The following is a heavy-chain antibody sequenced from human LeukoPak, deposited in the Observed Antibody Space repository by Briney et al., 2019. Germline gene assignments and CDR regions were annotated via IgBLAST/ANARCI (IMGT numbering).Heavy chain of an antibody. V-gene: IGHV3-11*04. CDR1: GFTFSDYY. D-gene: IGHD3-22*01. CDR2: ISSSSSTI. J-gene: IGHJ4*02. Sequence: GGSLRLSCAASGFTFSDYYMSWIRQAPGKGLEWISYISSSSSTIYYADSVRGRFTIPRDNAKNSLYLQMSSLRAEDTAVYYCARSCYDSPSYWGQGTLVTVSS. CDR3: ARSCYDSPSY.